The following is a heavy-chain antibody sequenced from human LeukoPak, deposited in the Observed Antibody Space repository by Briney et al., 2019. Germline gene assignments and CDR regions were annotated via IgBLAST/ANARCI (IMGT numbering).Heavy chain of an antibody. CDR3: ARDQSRGVTAADGGAFDI. Sequence: GWSLRLSCAASGFTFSDYYMSWIRQAPGKGLVWVSYISSSGSTIYYADSVKGRFTISRDNAKNSLYLQMNSLRAEDTAVYYCARDQSRGVTAADGGAFDIWGQGTMVTVSS. D-gene: IGHD6-13*01. V-gene: IGHV3-11*01. J-gene: IGHJ3*02. CDR2: ISSSGSTI. CDR1: GFTFSDYY.